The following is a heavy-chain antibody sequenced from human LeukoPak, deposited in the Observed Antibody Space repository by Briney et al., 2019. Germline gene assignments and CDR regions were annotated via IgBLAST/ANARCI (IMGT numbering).Heavy chain of an antibody. CDR2: IYYSGST. CDR1: GGSISSSSYY. D-gene: IGHD3-22*01. Sequence: RSETLSLTCTVSGGSISSSSYYWGWIRQPPGKGLEWIGSIYYSGSTYYNPSLKSRVTISVDTSKNQFSLKLSSVTAADTAVYYCARHRVGRGYYDSSALGADFDYRGQGTLVTVSS. V-gene: IGHV4-39*01. CDR3: ARHRVGRGYYDSSALGADFDY. J-gene: IGHJ4*02.